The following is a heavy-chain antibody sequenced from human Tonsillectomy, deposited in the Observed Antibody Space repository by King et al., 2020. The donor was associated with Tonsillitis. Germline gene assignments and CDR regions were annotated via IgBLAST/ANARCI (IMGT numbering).Heavy chain of an antibody. CDR1: GFTFSSYG. CDR2: ISYDGSNK. CDR3: AKGLVPADMGYYYGMDV. V-gene: IGHV3-30*18. Sequence: VQLVESGGGVVQPGRSLRLSCAASGFTFSSYGMHWVRQAPGKGLEWVAVISYDGSNKYYADSVKGRFTISRDNSKNTLYLQMNSLRAEDTAVYYCAKGLVPADMGYYYGMDVWGQGTTVTVSS. J-gene: IGHJ6*02. D-gene: IGHD2-2*01.